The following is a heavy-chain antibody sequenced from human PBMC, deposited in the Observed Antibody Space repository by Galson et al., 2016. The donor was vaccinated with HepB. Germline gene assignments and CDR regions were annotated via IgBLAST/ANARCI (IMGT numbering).Heavy chain of an antibody. CDR1: GFTVRSNY. CDR3: ARSHYDFWSGLCY. D-gene: IGHD3-3*01. V-gene: IGHV3-53*01. CDR2: IYSGGYT. Sequence: SLRLSCAASGFTVRSNYMTWVRQAPGQGLEWVSVIYSGGYTYYADSVRGRFTISRDDSKNTVYLQMNSLRAEDTAVYYCARSHYDFWSGLCYWGQGTLVTVSS. J-gene: IGHJ4*02.